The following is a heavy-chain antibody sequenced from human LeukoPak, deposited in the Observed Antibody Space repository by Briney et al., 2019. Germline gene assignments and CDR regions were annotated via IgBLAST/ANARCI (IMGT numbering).Heavy chain of an antibody. V-gene: IGHV4-4*07. Sequence: SETLSLTCTVSGGSISSYYWSWIRQPAGKGLEWIGRIYTSVSTNYNPSLKSRFTMPVDTPKNQFSLKLSSVTAADTAVYYCARGXRDYSTKGPYYYYYMDXXGKGXXVTV. CDR3: ARGXRDYSTKGPYYYYYMDX. J-gene: IGHJ6*03. CDR1: GGSISSYY. D-gene: IGHD4-11*01. CDR2: IYTSVST.